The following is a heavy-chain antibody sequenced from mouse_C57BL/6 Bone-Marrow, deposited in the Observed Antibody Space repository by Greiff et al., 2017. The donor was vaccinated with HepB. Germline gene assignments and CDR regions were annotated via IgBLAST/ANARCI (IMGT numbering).Heavy chain of an antibody. D-gene: IGHD2-14*01. CDR2: IYPRSGNT. V-gene: IGHV1-81*01. CDR3: DRGFMDY. Sequence: VHLVESGAELARPGASVKLSCKASGYTFTSYGISWVKQRTGQGLEWIGEIYPRSGNTYYNEKFKGKATLTADKSSSTAYMELRSLTSEDSAVYFCDRGFMDYWGQGTSVTVSS. CDR1: GYTFTSYG. J-gene: IGHJ4*01.